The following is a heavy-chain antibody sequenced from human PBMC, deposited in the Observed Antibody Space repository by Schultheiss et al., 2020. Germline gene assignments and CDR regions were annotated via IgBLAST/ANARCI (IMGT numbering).Heavy chain of an antibody. CDR2: IRSKAYGGTT. CDR3: TRDQGDYDSSGYNDY. V-gene: IGHV3-49*04. J-gene: IGHJ4*02. D-gene: IGHD3-22*01. CDR1: GFTFGDYA. Sequence: GESLKISCTASGFTFGDYAMSWVRQAPGKGLEWVGFIRSKAYGGTTEYAASVKGRFTISRDDSKSIAYLQMNSLKTEDTAVYYCTRDQGDYDSSGYNDYWGQGTLVTGSS.